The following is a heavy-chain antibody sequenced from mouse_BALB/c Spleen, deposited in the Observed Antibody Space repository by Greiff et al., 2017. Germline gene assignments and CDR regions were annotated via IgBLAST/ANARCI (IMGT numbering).Heavy chain of an antibody. D-gene: IGHD1-1*01. CDR1: GYAFSSYW. V-gene: IGHV1-80*01. CDR3: ARSPLYGSSLPYYYAMDY. J-gene: IGHJ4*01. Sequence: QVQLQQSGAELVRPGSSVKISCKASGYAFSSYWMNWVKQRPGQGLEWIGQIYPGDGDTNYNGKFKGKATLTADKSSSTAYMQLSSLTSEDSAVYFCARSPLYGSSLPYYYAMDYWGQGTSVTVSS. CDR2: IYPGDGDT.